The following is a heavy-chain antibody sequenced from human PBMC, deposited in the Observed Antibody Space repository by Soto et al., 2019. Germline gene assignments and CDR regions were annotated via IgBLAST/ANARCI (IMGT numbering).Heavy chain of an antibody. V-gene: IGHV1-69*01. CDR2: IIPIFGTA. J-gene: IGHJ6*02. CDR1: GGTFSSYA. Sequence: QVQLVQSGAEVKKPGSSVKVSCKASGGTFSSYAISWVRQPPGQGLEWIGGIIPIFGTANYAQKFQGRVTITADESTSTAYMELSSLRSEDTAVYYFARDRPALLVPYYGMDVLGQGTTVTVSS. CDR3: ARDRPALLVPYYGMDV. D-gene: IGHD2-15*01.